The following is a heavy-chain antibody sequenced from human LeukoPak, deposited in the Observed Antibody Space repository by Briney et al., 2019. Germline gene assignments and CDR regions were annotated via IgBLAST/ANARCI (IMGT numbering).Heavy chain of an antibody. D-gene: IGHD6-19*01. V-gene: IGHV3-21*01. CDR1: GFTFSSYA. CDR2: ISSSSSYI. Sequence: PGGSLRLSCAASGFTFSSYAMSWVRQAPGKGLEWVSSISSSSSYIYYADSVKGRFTISRDNAKNSLYLQMNSLRAEDTAVYYCTRDPPSSGWSFDYWGQGTLVTVSS. CDR3: TRDPPSSGWSFDY. J-gene: IGHJ4*02.